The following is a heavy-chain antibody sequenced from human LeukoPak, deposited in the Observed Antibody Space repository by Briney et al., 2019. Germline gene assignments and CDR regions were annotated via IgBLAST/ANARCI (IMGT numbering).Heavy chain of an antibody. CDR2: ISSSGSTI. CDR1: GFTFSSYE. Sequence: PGGSLRLSCAASGFTFSSYEMNWVRQAPGKGLEWVSYISSSGSTIYYADSVKGRFTISRDNAKNSLYLQMNSLRSEDTAVYYCAREGYSSRVDYWGQGTLVTVSS. D-gene: IGHD6-13*01. J-gene: IGHJ4*02. V-gene: IGHV3-48*03. CDR3: AREGYSSRVDY.